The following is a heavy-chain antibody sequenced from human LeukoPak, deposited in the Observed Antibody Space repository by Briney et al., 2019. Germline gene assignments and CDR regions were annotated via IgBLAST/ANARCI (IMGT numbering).Heavy chain of an antibody. V-gene: IGHV2-5*01. CDR2: IYWNDDK. CDR3: AHRKVGPSGLDY. CDR1: GFSLSTSGVG. J-gene: IGHJ4*02. D-gene: IGHD3/OR15-3a*01. Sequence: ESGPTQVKPTQTLTLTCTFSGFSLSTSGVGVGWIRQPPGKALEWLALIYWNDDKRYSPSLKSRLTITKDTSKNQVVLTMTNMDPVDTATYYCAHRKVGPSGLDYWGQGTLVTVSS.